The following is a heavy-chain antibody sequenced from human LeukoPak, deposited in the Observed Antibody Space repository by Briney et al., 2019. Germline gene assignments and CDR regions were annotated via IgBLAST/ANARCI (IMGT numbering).Heavy chain of an antibody. CDR2: MSSDGTT. J-gene: IGHJ4*02. V-gene: IGHV3-53*01. CDR1: GVSVSTSH. Sequence: GGSLRPSCAVSGVSVSTSHMNWVRQAPGKGLECVSVMSSDGTTLYTDSVKGRFTISRDNSKNTLYLQMNSLRAEDTAVYYCAKTLARPPLRTNDYWGQGTLVTVSS. D-gene: IGHD6-6*01. CDR3: AKTLARPPLRTNDY.